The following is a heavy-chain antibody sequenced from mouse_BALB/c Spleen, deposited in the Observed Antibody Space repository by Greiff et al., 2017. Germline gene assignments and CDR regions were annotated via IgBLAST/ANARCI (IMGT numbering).Heavy chain of an antibody. D-gene: IGHD4-1*01. CDR2: ISSGGGST. J-gene: IGHJ3*01. CDR1: GFAFSSYD. V-gene: IGHV5-12-1*01. Sequence: EVQGVESGGGLVKPGGSLKLSCAASGFAFSSYDMSWVRQTPEKRLEWVAYISSGGGSTYYPDTVKGRFTISSDNAKNTLYLQMSSLKSEDTAMYYGARSNWAWFAYWGQGTLVTVSA. CDR3: ARSNWAWFAY.